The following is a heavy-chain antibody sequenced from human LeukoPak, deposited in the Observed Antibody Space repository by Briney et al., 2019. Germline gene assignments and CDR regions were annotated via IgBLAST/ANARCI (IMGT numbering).Heavy chain of an antibody. Sequence: PGGSQRLSCAASGITFSNYSMNWVRQAPEKGLEWVAYISSSCSYIYYADSVKGRFTISRDNAKNSLYLQMNSLRVEDTAVYYCARSVAVAGSDYWGQGTLVTVSS. V-gene: IGHV3-21*06. CDR3: ARSVAVAGSDY. CDR1: GITFSNYS. D-gene: IGHD6-13*01. CDR2: ISSSCSYI. J-gene: IGHJ4*02.